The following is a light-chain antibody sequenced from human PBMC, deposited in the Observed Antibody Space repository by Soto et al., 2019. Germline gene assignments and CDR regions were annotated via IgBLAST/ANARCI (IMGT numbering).Light chain of an antibody. CDR2: DSS. CDR1: QSISTY. J-gene: IGKJ2*01. Sequence: IQMTQSPSSLSASVGDRVTITCRASQSISTYLNWYQQKPGKAPTLLIYDSSRLESGVPSRISGSGAGTDFTLTISSLQPEYSAAYYCQQSYSTPQYTFGQGTKLEIK. CDR3: QQSYSTPQYT. V-gene: IGKV1-39*01.